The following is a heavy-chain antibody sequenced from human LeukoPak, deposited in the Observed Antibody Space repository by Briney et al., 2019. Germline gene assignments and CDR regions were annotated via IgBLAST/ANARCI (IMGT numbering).Heavy chain of an antibody. CDR3: ARNGAYCIDY. D-gene: IGHD2-8*01. CDR2: IYHSGGT. CDR1: GGPISNGNW. J-gene: IGHJ4*02. V-gene: IGHV4-4*02. Sequence: SETLSLTCAVSGGPISNGNWWSCVRQPPGKGLEWIGEIYHSGGTSYNPSLKSRVTISVDKSKNQLSLDLNSVTAADTAVYYCARNGAYCIDYWGQGTLVTVSS.